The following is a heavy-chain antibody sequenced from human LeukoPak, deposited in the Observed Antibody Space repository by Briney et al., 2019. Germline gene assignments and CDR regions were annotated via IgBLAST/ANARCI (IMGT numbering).Heavy chain of an antibody. CDR1: GGSISSGPYY. CDR3: ARGLRTYYYGSGSYFPVVFDY. Sequence: SETLSLTCTVSGGSISSGPYYWGWIRQPPGKGLEWIGNIYYGENTYYNPSLKSRVTISIDTSKNQFSLKLSSVTAADTAVYYCARGLRTYYYGSGSYFPVVFDYWGQGTLVTVSS. D-gene: IGHD3-10*01. CDR2: IYYGENT. J-gene: IGHJ4*02. V-gene: IGHV4-39*07.